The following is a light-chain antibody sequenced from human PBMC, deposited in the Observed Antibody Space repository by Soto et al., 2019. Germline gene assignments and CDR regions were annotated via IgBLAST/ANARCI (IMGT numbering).Light chain of an antibody. Sequence: QSALTQPASVSESPGQSITVSCTGTSSDIGGSNYVSWYQQHPGKAPRLIIYDVNNRPSGVSARVSGSKSGNTASLTISGLQAEYEADNYCTSYTRSPLYVFGTGTKLTVL. V-gene: IGLV2-14*03. CDR1: SSDIGGSNY. CDR2: DVN. J-gene: IGLJ1*01. CDR3: TSYTRSPLYV.